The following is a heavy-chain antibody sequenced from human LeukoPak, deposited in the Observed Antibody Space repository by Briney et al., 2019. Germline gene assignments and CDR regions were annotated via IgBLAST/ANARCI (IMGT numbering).Heavy chain of an antibody. D-gene: IGHD2-2*01. CDR3: AREGDIVVVPAAPGDV. CDR2: IKQDGSEK. CDR1: GFTFSIYW. Sequence: GGSLRLSCAASGFTFSIYWMSWVRQAPGKGLEWVANIKQDGSEKYYVDSVKGRFTISRDNAKNSLYLQMNSLRAEDTAVYYCAREGDIVVVPAAPGDVWGKGTTVTVSS. V-gene: IGHV3-7*01. J-gene: IGHJ6*04.